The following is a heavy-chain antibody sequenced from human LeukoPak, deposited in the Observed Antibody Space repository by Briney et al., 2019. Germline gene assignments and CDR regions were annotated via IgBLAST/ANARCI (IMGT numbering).Heavy chain of an antibody. CDR3: ARGPNSNWSGLDF. Sequence: GGSLRLSCAASGFTFSSYSMNWVRQAPGKGLVWVSRISPTGSTTSYADSVKGRFTVSRDNAKNTLYLQVNNLRAEDTAVYYCARGPNSNWSGLDFWGQGTLLTVSS. CDR1: GFTFSSYS. V-gene: IGHV3-74*01. CDR2: ISPTGSTT. J-gene: IGHJ4*02. D-gene: IGHD6-6*01.